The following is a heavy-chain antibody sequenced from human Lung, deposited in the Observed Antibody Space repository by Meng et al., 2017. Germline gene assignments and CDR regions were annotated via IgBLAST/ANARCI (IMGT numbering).Heavy chain of an antibody. CDR1: GGSITSSTW. CDR2: IFHSGST. J-gene: IGHJ4*02. D-gene: IGHD1-26*01. V-gene: IGHV4-4*02. CDR3: ARFDISSSGRGDY. Sequence: QVQLQGSGPGLVKPSGTLSLTCAVSGGSITSSTWWSWVRQTPEKGLEWFGEIFHSGSTNYNPPLESRVTISVDKSKNQFSLKVYSVTAADTATYYCARFDISSSGRGDYWGQGILVTVSS.